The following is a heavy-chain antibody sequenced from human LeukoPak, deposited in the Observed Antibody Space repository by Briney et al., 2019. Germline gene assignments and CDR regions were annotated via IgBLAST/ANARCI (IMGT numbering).Heavy chain of an antibody. CDR1: GGSISSYY. CDR2: IYYSGST. Sequence: SETLSLTCTVPGGSISSYYWSWIRQPPGKGLEWIGYIYYSGSTNYNPSLKSRVTISVDTSKNQFSLKLSSVTAADTAVYYCARLMDAYYDYVWGSYPLHAFDIWGQGTMVTVSS. D-gene: IGHD3-16*01. J-gene: IGHJ3*02. V-gene: IGHV4-59*08. CDR3: ARLMDAYYDYVWGSYPLHAFDI.